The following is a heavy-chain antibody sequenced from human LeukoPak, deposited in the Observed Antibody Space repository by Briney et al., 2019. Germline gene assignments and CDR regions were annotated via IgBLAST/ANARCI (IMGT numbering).Heavy chain of an antibody. CDR2: ISGTGGTT. Sequence: PGGSLSLSYAGSGFTFNNYGMTWVRQAPGKGLEWVSAISGTGGTTHYADSVKGRFTISRDNSKDTLYLQMNSLRAEDTAVYFCARGASTASSNFDYWGQGNLVTVSS. V-gene: IGHV3-23*01. D-gene: IGHD2-2*01. J-gene: IGHJ4*02. CDR3: ARGASTASSNFDY. CDR1: GFTFNNYG.